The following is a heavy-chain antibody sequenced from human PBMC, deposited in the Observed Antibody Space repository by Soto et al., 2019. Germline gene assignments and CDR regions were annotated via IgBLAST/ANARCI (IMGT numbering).Heavy chain of an antibody. J-gene: IGHJ4*02. D-gene: IGHD2-15*01. V-gene: IGHV3-23*01. CDR2: ISGSGGST. CDR3: AKDPGYCSGGSCYYFDY. CDR1: VFTFSSYA. Sequence: SVFTFSSYAMSWVRQAPGKGLEWVSAISGSGGSTYYADSVKGRFTISRDNSKNTLYLQMNSLRAEDTAVYYCAKDPGYCSGGSCYYFDYWGQGTLVTVSS.